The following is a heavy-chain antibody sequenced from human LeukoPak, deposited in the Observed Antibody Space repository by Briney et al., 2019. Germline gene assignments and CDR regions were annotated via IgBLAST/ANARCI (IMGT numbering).Heavy chain of an antibody. CDR2: ISGSGGST. CDR3: AKGTYYYDSSGYYSTDY. CDR1: GFTFSSYA. Sequence: GGSLRLSCAASGFTFSSYAMSWVRQAPGKGLEWVSAISGSGGSTYYADSVKGRFTISRDNSKNTLYLQMNSLRAEDTAVYYCAKGTYYYDSSGYYSTDYWGQGTLVTVSS. J-gene: IGHJ4*02. D-gene: IGHD3-22*01. V-gene: IGHV3-23*01.